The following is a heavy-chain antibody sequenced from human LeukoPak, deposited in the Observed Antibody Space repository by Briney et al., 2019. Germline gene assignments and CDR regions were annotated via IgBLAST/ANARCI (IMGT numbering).Heavy chain of an antibody. V-gene: IGHV1-24*01. CDR1: GYILSKLS. D-gene: IGHD3-16*01. Sequence: VASVKVSCKVSGYILSKLSMHWLRQAPGIGLEWMGGFDPEEGETIYAQKFQGRVIMTEDIASDTAYMELSSLRSEDTAVYYCAVAITFGGVNRPVFDPCGQGTLVTVSS. CDR3: AVAITFGGVNRPVFDP. CDR2: FDPEEGET. J-gene: IGHJ5*02.